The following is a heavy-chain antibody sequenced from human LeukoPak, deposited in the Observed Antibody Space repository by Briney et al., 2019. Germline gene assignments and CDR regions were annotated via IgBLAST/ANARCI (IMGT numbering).Heavy chain of an antibody. CDR1: GFTFSSYS. J-gene: IGHJ6*02. V-gene: IGHV3-21*01. D-gene: IGHD3-3*01. CDR2: ISSSSSYI. CDR3: ARGLRRDDFWSGYSPQTYYGMDV. Sequence: PGGSLRLSCAASGFTFSSYSMNWVRQAPGKGLEWVSSISSSSSYIHYADSVKGRFTISRDNAKNSLYLQMNSLRAEDTAVYYCARGLRRDDFWSGYSPQTYYGMDVWGQGTTVTVSS.